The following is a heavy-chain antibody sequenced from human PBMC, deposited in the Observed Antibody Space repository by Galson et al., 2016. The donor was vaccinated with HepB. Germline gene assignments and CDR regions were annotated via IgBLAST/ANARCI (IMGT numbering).Heavy chain of an antibody. CDR2: IYPGDSDT. CDR1: GYSFTSYW. V-gene: IGHV5-51*01. J-gene: IGHJ4*02. Sequence: QSGAEVKKPGESPEISCKGSGYSFTSYWIAWVRQMPGKGLEWMGIIYPGDSDTRYSPSFQGQVTISVDKSISTAYLQWSSLKASDTAMYFCARRRDTASSARYFDYWAQGTLVTVSS. CDR3: ARRRDTASSARYFDY. D-gene: IGHD1-26*01.